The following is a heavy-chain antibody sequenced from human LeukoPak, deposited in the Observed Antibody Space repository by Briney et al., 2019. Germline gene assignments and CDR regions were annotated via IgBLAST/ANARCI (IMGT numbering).Heavy chain of an antibody. CDR3: ARDVHYYAAIVV. Sequence: GGSLRLSSEASGFTFSAKAMTWVRQAPGKGLEWVSSIGSDNKPHYSESVKGRFAIPRDNSKSMLFLQLNSLRAEDTALYYCARDVHYYAAIVVWGPATTVTVSS. CDR2: IGSDNKP. CDR1: GFTFSAKA. V-gene: IGHV3-23*01. D-gene: IGHD3-10*01. J-gene: IGHJ6*02.